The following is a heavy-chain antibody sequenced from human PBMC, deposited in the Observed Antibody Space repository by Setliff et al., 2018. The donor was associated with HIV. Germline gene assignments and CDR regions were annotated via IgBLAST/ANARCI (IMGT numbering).Heavy chain of an antibody. J-gene: IGHJ4*02. V-gene: IGHV1-18*01. Sequence: ASVKVSCKASGYTFSSYGISWVRQAPGQGLEWVGWISIYNGNTNYAQKLQGRVTMTTDTSTSTAYMELRSLRSDDTAVYYCARGPPIVVVPAALLTFDYWGQGTLVTVSS. CDR2: ISIYNGNT. D-gene: IGHD2-2*01. CDR1: GYTFSSYG. CDR3: ARGPPIVVVPAALLTFDY.